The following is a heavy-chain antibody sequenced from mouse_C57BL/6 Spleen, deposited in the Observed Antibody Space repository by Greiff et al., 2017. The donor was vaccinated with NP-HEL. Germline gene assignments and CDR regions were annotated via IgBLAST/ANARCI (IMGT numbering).Heavy chain of an antibody. Sequence: VQLQQSGAELVKPGASVKLSCKASGYTFTSYWMHWVKQRPGRGLEWIGRIDPNSGGTKYNEKVKSKATLTVDKHSNTAYMQLSSLTSEDSAVYECARYYYDGHDYAMDYWGQGTSVTVSS. CDR2: IDPNSGGT. CDR3: ARYYYDGHDYAMDY. D-gene: IGHD1-1*01. V-gene: IGHV1-72*01. CDR1: GYTFTSYW. J-gene: IGHJ4*01.